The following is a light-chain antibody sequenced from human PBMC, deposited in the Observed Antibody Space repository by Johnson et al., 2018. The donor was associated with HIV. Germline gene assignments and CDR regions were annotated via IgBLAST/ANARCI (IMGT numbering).Light chain of an antibody. V-gene: IGLV1-51*02. CDR3: GTWDSSLSAGV. CDR1: SSNIGNNY. Sequence: VLTQPPSVSAAPGQKVTISCSGSSSNIGNNYVSWYQQLPGTAPKLLVYENNKRPSGIPDRFSGSKSGTSATLGITGLQTGDEADYYCGTWDSSLSAGVFGTGTKVTVL. CDR2: ENN. J-gene: IGLJ1*01.